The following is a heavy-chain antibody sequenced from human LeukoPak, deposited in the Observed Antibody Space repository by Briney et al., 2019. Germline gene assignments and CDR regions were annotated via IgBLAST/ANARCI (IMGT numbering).Heavy chain of an antibody. CDR2: IYSGGST. V-gene: IGHV3-66*01. CDR3: ARSYSNHLFGMDV. J-gene: IGHJ6*02. Sequence: GGSLRLSCAASGFIVSSYYMAWVRQAPGKGLEWVSVIYSGGSTYYADSVKGRVAISRDNSKNTVFLQMNSVRAEDTAVYYCARSYSNHLFGMDVWGQGTTVTVSS. CDR1: GFIVSSYY. D-gene: IGHD4-11*01.